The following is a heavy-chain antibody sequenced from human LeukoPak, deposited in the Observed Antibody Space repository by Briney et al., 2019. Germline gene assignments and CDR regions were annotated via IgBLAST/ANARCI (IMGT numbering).Heavy chain of an antibody. CDR2: IYYSGST. Sequence: SETLSLTCTVSGGSISSGDYYWSWIRQPPGKGLEWIGYIYYSGSTYYNPSLKSRVTISVDTSKYQFSLKLSSVTAADTAVYYCARNYMIAHAFDIWGQGTMVTVSS. V-gene: IGHV4-30-4*01. CDR3: ARNYMIAHAFDI. D-gene: IGHD3-10*01. CDR1: GGSISSGDYY. J-gene: IGHJ3*02.